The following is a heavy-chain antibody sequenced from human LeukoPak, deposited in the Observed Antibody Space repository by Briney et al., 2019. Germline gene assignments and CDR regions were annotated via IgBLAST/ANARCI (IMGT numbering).Heavy chain of an antibody. Sequence: SETLSLTCTVSGGSISSYYWSWIRQPPGKGLEWIGYIYYSGSTNYNPSLKSRVTISVDTSKNQFSLKLSSVTAADTAVYYCARDSWTASALDIWGQGTMVTVSS. J-gene: IGHJ3*02. V-gene: IGHV4-59*01. D-gene: IGHD3/OR15-3a*01. CDR3: ARDSWTASALDI. CDR1: GGSISSYY. CDR2: IYYSGST.